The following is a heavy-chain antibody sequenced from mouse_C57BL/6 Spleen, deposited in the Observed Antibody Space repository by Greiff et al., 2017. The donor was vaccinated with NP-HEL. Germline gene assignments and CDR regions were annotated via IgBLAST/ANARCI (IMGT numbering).Heavy chain of an antibody. D-gene: IGHD2-4*01. CDR3: ARDPLYDYPYYFDY. J-gene: IGHJ2*01. CDR1: GFTFTSYA. V-gene: IGHV5-4*01. Sequence: EVKLLESGGGLVKPGGSLKLSCAASGFTFTSYAMSWVRQTPEKRLEWVATISDGGSYTYYPDNVKGRFTISRDNAKNNLYLQMSHLKSEDTAMYYCARDPLYDYPYYFDYWGQGTTLTVSS. CDR2: ISDGGSYT.